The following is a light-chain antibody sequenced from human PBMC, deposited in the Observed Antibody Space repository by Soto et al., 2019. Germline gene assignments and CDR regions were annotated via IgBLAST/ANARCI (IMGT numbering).Light chain of an antibody. CDR2: KDN. J-gene: IGLJ3*02. CDR1: SSNIGTNY. Sequence: QSVLTQPPSVAGTPEQRVTISCSGSSSNIGTNYLYWYQQLPRTAPKLLIYKDNQRPSGVPDRFSGSKSGTSGSLAISGLRSDDEGDYFCASWDDSLRAVVFGGGTKVTVL. CDR3: ASWDDSLRAVV. V-gene: IGLV1-47*01.